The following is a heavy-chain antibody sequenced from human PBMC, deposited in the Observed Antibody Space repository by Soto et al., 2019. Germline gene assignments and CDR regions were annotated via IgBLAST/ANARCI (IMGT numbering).Heavy chain of an antibody. J-gene: IGHJ5*02. D-gene: IGHD6-13*01. CDR2: INHSGST. CDR1: GGSFSGYY. V-gene: IGHV4-34*01. CDR3: ARSRIAARGYWFDP. Sequence: PSETLSLTCAVYGGSFSGYYWSWIRQPPGKGLEWIGEINHSGSTNYNPSLKSRVTISVDTSKNQFSLKLSSVTAADTAVYYCARSRIAARGYWFDPWGQGTLVTVSS.